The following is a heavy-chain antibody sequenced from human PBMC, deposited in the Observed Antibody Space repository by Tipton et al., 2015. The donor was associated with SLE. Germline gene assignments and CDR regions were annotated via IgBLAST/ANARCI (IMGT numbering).Heavy chain of an antibody. CDR1: GFTFSDFY. J-gene: IGHJ4*02. V-gene: IGHV3-23*01. CDR2: ISGSGGAT. CDR3: AKAHTTHIAVTEV. D-gene: IGHD6-19*01. Sequence: SLRLSCAASGFTFSDFYMTWIRQAPGKGLEWVSGISGSGGATYYTDSVKGRFTISRDNSKNTLFLQMNSLRAEDTAIYYCAKAHTTHIAVTEVWGQGTLVTVSS.